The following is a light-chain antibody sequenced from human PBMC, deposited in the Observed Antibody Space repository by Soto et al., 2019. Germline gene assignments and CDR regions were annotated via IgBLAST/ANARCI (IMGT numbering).Light chain of an antibody. Sequence: QSVLTQPASVSGSPGQSITISCTGTNSDVGGYNYVSWYQQHPGKAPKLMIFWVTNRPSGVSNRFSGSKSGITASLTISGLQAEDEADYYWSSYTSSSTRVFGTGTKLTVL. CDR1: NSDVGGYNY. J-gene: IGLJ1*01. V-gene: IGLV2-14*01. CDR2: WVT. CDR3: SSYTSSSTRV.